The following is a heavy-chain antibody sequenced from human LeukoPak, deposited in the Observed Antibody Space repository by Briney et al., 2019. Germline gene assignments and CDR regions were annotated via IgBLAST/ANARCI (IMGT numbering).Heavy chain of an antibody. V-gene: IGHV1-24*01. Sequence: ASVKVSCKVSGYTLTELSMHWVRQAPGRGLEWMGGFDPEDGETIYAQKFQGRVTMTEDTSTDTAYMELSSLRSEDTAVYYCATFGPGIVVVPADFWGQGTLVTVSS. CDR3: ATFGPGIVVVPADF. D-gene: IGHD2-2*01. J-gene: IGHJ4*02. CDR2: FDPEDGET. CDR1: GYTLTELS.